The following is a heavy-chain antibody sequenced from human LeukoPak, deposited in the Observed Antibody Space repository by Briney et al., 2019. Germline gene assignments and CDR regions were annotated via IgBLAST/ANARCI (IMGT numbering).Heavy chain of an antibody. D-gene: IGHD2-8*01. J-gene: IGHJ4*02. CDR3: AKLLSLSLPNTY. CDR2: IYAGGST. V-gene: IGHV3-53*01. Sequence: GGSLRLSCAVSGATFTSNYMSWVRQAPGKGLEWVSVIYAGGSTYYADSVKGRFTISRDTFKNILSLQMNSLRAEDTAVFYCAKLLSLSLPNTYWGQGTLVTVSS. CDR1: GATFTSNY.